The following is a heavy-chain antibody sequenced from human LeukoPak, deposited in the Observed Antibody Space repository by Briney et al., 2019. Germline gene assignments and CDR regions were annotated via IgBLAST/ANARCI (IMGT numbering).Heavy chain of an antibody. V-gene: IGHV3-74*01. D-gene: IGHD2-15*01. CDR2: INSDGSST. CDR3: ARGGYCSGGSCYRIDP. CDR1: GLTFRNYW. Sequence: GGTLRLSCADSGLTFRNYWMHWVRQAPGKGLVWVARINSDGSSTSYADSVKGRFTISRDNAKNTLYLQMNSLRAEDTAVYYCARGGYCSGGSCYRIDPWGQGTLVTVSS. J-gene: IGHJ5*02.